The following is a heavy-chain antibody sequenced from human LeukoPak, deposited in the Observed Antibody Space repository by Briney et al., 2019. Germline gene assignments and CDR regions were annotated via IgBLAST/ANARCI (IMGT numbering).Heavy chain of an antibody. CDR1: GGSISSYY. CDR3: ARHHYYDSSGYYWGYDY. CDR2: IYYSGST. D-gene: IGHD3-22*01. Sequence: SETLSLTCTVSGGSISSYYWSWIRQPPGKGLGWIGYIYYSGSTNYNPSLKSRVTISVDTSKNQFSLKLSSVTAADTAVYYCARHHYYDSSGYYWGYDYWGQGTLVTVSS. V-gene: IGHV4-59*08. J-gene: IGHJ4*02.